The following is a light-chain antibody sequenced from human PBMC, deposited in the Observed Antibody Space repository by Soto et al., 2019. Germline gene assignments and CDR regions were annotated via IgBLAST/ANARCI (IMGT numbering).Light chain of an antibody. J-gene: IGKJ2*01. Sequence: EIVMTQSPASQSVSPGETATLSCRASQSISNSLAWYQQKPGQAPSLLIYGASTRATGIPARFSGSGSGTEFTLTISSLQSEDSALYYCQQYKNWPPRTFGQGTKLEIK. CDR2: GAS. CDR3: QQYKNWPPRT. CDR1: QSISNS. V-gene: IGKV3-15*01.